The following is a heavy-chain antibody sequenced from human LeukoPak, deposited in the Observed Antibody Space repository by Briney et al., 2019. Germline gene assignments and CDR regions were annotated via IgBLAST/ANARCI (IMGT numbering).Heavy chain of an antibody. CDR1: GFTFSSYE. CDR2: ISSSGSTI. CDR3: SREDASSQDY. J-gene: IGHJ4*02. Sequence: SGGSLRLSCAASGFTFSSYEMNWVRQAPGKGLEWVSYISSSGSTIYYADSVKGRFTISRDNAKNSLYLQMNSLRAEDTAVYYCSREDASSQDYWGQGTLVTVSS. D-gene: IGHD6-13*01. V-gene: IGHV3-48*03.